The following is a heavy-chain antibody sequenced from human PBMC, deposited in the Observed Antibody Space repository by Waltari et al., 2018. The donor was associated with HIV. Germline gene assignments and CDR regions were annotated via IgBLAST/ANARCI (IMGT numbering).Heavy chain of an antibody. V-gene: IGHV3-48*01. Sequence: EVQLVESGGGLVQPGGSLRLSCAASGFIFRTYSMNWVRPAPGKGLDWVSHISSSSTTIYYADSVKGRFTISRDNAKNSLYLQMNSLRAEDTAVYYCARDYCSSTSCTVDYWGQGTLVTVSS. D-gene: IGHD2-2*01. CDR1: GFIFRTYS. CDR2: ISSSSTTI. CDR3: ARDYCSSTSCTVDY. J-gene: IGHJ4*02.